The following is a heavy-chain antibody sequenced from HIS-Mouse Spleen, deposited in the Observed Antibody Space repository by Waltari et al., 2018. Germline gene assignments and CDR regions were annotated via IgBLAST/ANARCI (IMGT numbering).Heavy chain of an antibody. Sequence: QVQLVQSGAEVKKPGASVKVSCKASGYTFTSYDINWVRQATGQGLEWMGWMNPNSGNKGYAQKCQGRVTMTRNTSISTAYMELSSLRSEDTAVYYCARDQMETGDPDYWGQGTLVTVSS. CDR1: GYTFTSYD. D-gene: IGHD7-27*01. CDR3: ARDQMETGDPDY. V-gene: IGHV1-8*01. J-gene: IGHJ4*02. CDR2: MNPNSGNK.